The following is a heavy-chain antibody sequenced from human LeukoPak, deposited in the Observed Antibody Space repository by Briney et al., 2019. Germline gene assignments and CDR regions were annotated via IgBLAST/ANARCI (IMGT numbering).Heavy chain of an antibody. CDR3: ARERGEAVSGSGNWFDP. CDR2: IIPILGIA. Sequence: SVKVTCKASGGTFSSYANSRVRQPPGQGLEWMGRIIPILGIANYAQKFQGRVTTTLDKSSNAANMELSRLRTEDTAEYYCARERGEAVSGSGNWFDPWGQGTLVTVSS. CDR1: GGTFSSYA. V-gene: IGHV1-69*04. D-gene: IGHD3-10*01. J-gene: IGHJ5*02.